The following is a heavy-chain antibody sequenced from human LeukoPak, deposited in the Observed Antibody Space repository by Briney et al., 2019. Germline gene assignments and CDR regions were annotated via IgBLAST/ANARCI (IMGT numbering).Heavy chain of an antibody. CDR1: GGSISSSSYY. V-gene: IGHV4-39*07. CDR2: IYYSGST. J-gene: IGHJ4*02. Sequence: SETLSLTCTVSGGSISSSSYYWGWIRQPPGKGLEWIGSIYYSGSTYYNPSLKSRVTISVDTSKNQFSLELSSVTAADTAVYYCARGSRGFTMIVVVPYFDYWGQGTLVTVSS. D-gene: IGHD3-22*01. CDR3: ARGSRGFTMIVVVPYFDY.